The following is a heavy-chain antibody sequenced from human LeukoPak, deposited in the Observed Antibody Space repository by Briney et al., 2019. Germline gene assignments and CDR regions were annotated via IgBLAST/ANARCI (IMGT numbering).Heavy chain of an antibody. D-gene: IGHD3-22*01. CDR3: ARHKNYYDSSGYCYELDY. CDR2: IYYRGST. CDR1: GGSISSYY. Sequence: PSETLSLTCTVSGGSISSYYWSWIRQPPGKGLEWIGYIYYRGSTNYNPSLKSRVTISVDTSKNQFSLKLSSVTAADTAVYYCARHKNYYDSSGYCYELDYWGQGTLVTVSS. V-gene: IGHV4-59*08. J-gene: IGHJ4*02.